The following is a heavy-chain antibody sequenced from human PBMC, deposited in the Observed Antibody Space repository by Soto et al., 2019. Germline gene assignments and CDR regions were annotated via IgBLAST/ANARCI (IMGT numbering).Heavy chain of an antibody. CDR2: IIPIFGTA. CDR3: ARGGIVGAFPAFDI. Sequence: QVQLVQSGAEVKKPGSSVKVSCKASGGTFSSYAISWVRQAPGQGLEWMGGIIPIFGTANYAQTYHGRVTINADDSTSTAYMELSSLSSEEMAVYYCARGGIVGAFPAFDIWGQGTMVTVSS. CDR1: GGTFSSYA. J-gene: IGHJ3*02. D-gene: IGHD1-26*01. V-gene: IGHV1-69*01.